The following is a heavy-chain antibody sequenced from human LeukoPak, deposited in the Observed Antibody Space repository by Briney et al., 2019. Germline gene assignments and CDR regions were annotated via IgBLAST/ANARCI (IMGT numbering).Heavy chain of an antibody. J-gene: IGHJ6*02. CDR3: ARGTPFYYYYGMDV. CDR1: GGSISSYY. Sequence: PSETLSLTCTVSGGSISSYYWSWIRQPPGKGLEWIGYIYYSGSTNYNPSLKSRVTISVDTSKNQFSLKLSSVTAADTAVYYCARGTPFYYYYGMDVWGQGTTVTVSS. V-gene: IGHV4-59*01. CDR2: IYYSGST.